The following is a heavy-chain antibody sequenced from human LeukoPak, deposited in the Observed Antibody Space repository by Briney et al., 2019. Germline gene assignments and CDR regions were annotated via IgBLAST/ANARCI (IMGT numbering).Heavy chain of an antibody. D-gene: IGHD6-13*01. Sequence: ASVKLSCKASGYTFTSYDINWVRQATGHGLEWMGWMNPNSGNTGYAQKFQGRVTMTRNTSISTAYMELSSLRSEDTAVYYCARRYSSSWYWYYYYGMDVWGQGTTVTVSS. J-gene: IGHJ6*02. V-gene: IGHV1-8*01. CDR2: MNPNSGNT. CDR1: GYTFTSYD. CDR3: ARRYSSSWYWYYYYGMDV.